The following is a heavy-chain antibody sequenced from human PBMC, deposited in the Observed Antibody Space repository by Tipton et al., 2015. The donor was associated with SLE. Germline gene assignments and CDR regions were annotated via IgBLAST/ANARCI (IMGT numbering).Heavy chain of an antibody. Sequence: TLSLTCTISGGSISNYYWNWIRQPPGKGLEWIGYIYHSASTNYNPSLKSRVTISVDTSKNQFSLKLSSVTAADTAVYYCARSFNEYDKYFERNAFYRLLGYWGQGALVTVSS. D-gene: IGHD3-9*01. CDR1: GGSISNYY. J-gene: IGHJ4*02. V-gene: IGHV4-59*01. CDR2: IYHSAST. CDR3: ARSFNEYDKYFERNAFYRLLGY.